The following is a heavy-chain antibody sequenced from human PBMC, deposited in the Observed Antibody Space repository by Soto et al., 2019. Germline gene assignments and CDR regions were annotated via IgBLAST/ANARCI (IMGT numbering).Heavy chain of an antibody. CDR2: SSSYNGNT. V-gene: IGHV1-18*01. D-gene: IGHD3-10*01. CDR1: GYNFVTYG. J-gene: IGHJ5*02. CDR3: ARQAGTLSRVVFIMDP. Sequence: QVHLVQSGTEVQKPGASVKVACKAYGYNFVTYGFSWVRQAPGQGLEWMGWSSSYNGNTNYAQKFQGRVNLTTDTSTNTAHMELRNLTSDDTAFYYFARQAGTLSRVVFIMDPWGQGTLVIVSS.